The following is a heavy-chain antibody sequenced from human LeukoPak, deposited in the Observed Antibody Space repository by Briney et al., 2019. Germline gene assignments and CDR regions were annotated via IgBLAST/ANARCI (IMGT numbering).Heavy chain of an antibody. Sequence: PGGSLRLSCAASGYTFSSYSMNWVRQAPGKGLEWVSSISSTSSYIYYAESVKGRFTISRDNAKNSLYLQMNSLRAEDTAVYYCAHLPSSGTGIVDYWGQGTLVTVSS. D-gene: IGHD3-10*01. V-gene: IGHV3-21*01. CDR3: AHLPSSGTGIVDY. J-gene: IGHJ4*02. CDR2: ISSTSSYI. CDR1: GYTFSSYS.